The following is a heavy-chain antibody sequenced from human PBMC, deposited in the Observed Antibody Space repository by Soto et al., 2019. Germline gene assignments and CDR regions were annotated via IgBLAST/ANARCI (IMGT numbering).Heavy chain of an antibody. CDR2: IIPIFGTA. J-gene: IGHJ6*02. Sequence: ASVKVSCKASGGSFSSYGITCVRQAPGQGLEWMGGIIPIFGTANYAQKFQGRVTITADKSTSTAYMELSSLRSEDTAVYYCARVNDFTYYYYGMDVWGQGTTVTVSS. CDR3: ARVNDFTYYYYGMDV. D-gene: IGHD3-3*01. V-gene: IGHV1-69*06. CDR1: GGSFSSYG.